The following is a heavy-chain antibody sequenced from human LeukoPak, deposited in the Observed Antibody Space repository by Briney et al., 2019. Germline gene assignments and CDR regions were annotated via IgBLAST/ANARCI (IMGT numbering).Heavy chain of an antibody. CDR3: ARDYDGELVY. CDR1: GFTFYSYW. CDR2: INEDGSVK. J-gene: IGHJ4*02. D-gene: IGHD4-17*01. Sequence: GGSLRLSCVASGFTFYSYWMAWVRQAPGKGLEWVANINEDGSVKHYVDSVKGRFTISRDNAKNSLYLQMNSLRVEDTGLYYCARDYDGELVYWGQGNLVTVSS. V-gene: IGHV3-7*01.